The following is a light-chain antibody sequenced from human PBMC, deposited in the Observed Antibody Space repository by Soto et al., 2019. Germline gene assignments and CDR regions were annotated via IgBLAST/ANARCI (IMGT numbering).Light chain of an antibody. CDR3: QPYGGSFVHT. CDR2: GVS. Sequence: IVLTQSPGTLSLSPGERATLSCRASQSLRTSYLAWYQQRHGQAPRLLIYGVSNRATGVPDRFRGTGSGTDLTLIIRRLEPEDFAVYCCQPYGGSFVHTLGQGTKLEI. J-gene: IGKJ2*01. V-gene: IGKV3-20*01. CDR1: QSLRTSY.